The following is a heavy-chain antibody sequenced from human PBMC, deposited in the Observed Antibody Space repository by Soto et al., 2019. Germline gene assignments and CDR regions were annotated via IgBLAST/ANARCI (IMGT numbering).Heavy chain of an antibody. CDR1: GYNFYEYL. J-gene: IGHJ6*02. CDR2: IYPDDSDA. CDR3: VRNSKNDYSFGGVDV. D-gene: IGHD3-3*01. V-gene: IGHV5-51*01. Sequence: PXESLKTSQKASGYNFYEYLLVWVRQMPGKGLEWMGIIYPDDSDAMYSPSFEGHISISSDKSINTAYLQWSRLKAPDTALYFCVRNSKNDYSFGGVDVWGQGTTVTVSS.